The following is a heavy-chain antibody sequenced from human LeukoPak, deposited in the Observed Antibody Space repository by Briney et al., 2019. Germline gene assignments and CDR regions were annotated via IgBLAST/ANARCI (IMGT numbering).Heavy chain of an antibody. CDR2: SSFDGSHN. J-gene: IGHJ4*02. V-gene: IGHV3-30-3*01. Sequence: GGSLRLSCAASGFTFSSSAMHWVRQAPGKGPEWVAVSSFDGSHNYYADSVKGRFTISRDNSKNTLYLQMNSLRAEDTAVYYCARVEGSYSTIDYWGQGTLVTVSS. D-gene: IGHD1-26*01. CDR3: ARVEGSYSTIDY. CDR1: GFTFSSSA.